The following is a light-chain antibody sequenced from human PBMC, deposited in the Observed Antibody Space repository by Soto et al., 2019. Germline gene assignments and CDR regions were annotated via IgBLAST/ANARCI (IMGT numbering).Light chain of an antibody. Sequence: DLQMTQSPSSLSPSVGDRVTITCRASQGISNYLAWYEQKPGKVPKLLIYAASTLQSGVPSRFSGSGSGTDFTLTISSLQPEDVATYYCQKYNSAPPLTFGGGTKVDIK. V-gene: IGKV1-27*01. J-gene: IGKJ4*01. CDR3: QKYNSAPPLT. CDR2: AAS. CDR1: QGISNY.